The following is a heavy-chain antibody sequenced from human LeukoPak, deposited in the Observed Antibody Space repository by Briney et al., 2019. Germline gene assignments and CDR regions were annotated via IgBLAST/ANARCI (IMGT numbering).Heavy chain of an antibody. CDR1: GGSISSYY. CDR3: ARGYSSSTCFDY. D-gene: IGHD6-6*01. CDR2: IYYSGST. V-gene: IGHV4-59*01. Sequence: SETLSLTCTVSGGSISSYYWSWIRQPPGKGLEWIGYIYYSGSTNYNPSLKSRVTISVDTSKNQFSLELSSVTAADTAVYYCARGYSSSTCFDYWGQGTLVTVSS. J-gene: IGHJ4*02.